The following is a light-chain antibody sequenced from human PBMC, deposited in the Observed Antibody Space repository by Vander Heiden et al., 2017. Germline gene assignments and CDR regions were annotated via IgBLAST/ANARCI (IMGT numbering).Light chain of an antibody. CDR3: SSYTSGSTLVV. CDR2: DVS. J-gene: IGLJ2*01. Sequence: QSALTQPASVSGSPGQSITISCTGTSSDVGAYNYVSWYQQHPGKAPILMIYDVSSRPSGVSDRFSGSKSGNAASLTISGLQPEDEADYYCSSYTSGSTLVVFGGGTKLTVL. CDR1: SSDVGAYNY. V-gene: IGLV2-14*03.